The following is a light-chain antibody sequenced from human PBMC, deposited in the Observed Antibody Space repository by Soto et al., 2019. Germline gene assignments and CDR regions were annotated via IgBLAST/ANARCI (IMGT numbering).Light chain of an antibody. V-gene: IGKV1-5*03. CDR1: QTLSSW. J-gene: IGKJ1*01. CDR3: QHYNSYSEA. CDR2: KAS. Sequence: DIQMTQSPSTLSGSVGDRVTITCRASQTLSSWLAWYKQKPGKAPKLLIYKASTLKSGVPSRFSGSGSGTEFTLTISSLQPDDFATYYCQHYNSYSEAFGQGTKVDIK.